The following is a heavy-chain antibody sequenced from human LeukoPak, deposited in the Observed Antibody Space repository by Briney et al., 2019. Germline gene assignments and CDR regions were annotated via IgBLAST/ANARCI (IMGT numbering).Heavy chain of an antibody. J-gene: IGHJ4*02. CDR3: AKDRYYDSGGQYGYYFDY. D-gene: IGHD3-22*01. CDR1: GFTFSSYG. V-gene: IGHV3-30*02. CDR2: IRYDGSNK. Sequence: GGSLRLSCAASGFTFSSYGMHWVRQAPGKGLEWVAFIRYDGSNKYYADSVKGRFTISRDNSKNTLYLQMNSLRAEDTAVYYCAKDRYYDSGGQYGYYFDYWGQGTLVTVSS.